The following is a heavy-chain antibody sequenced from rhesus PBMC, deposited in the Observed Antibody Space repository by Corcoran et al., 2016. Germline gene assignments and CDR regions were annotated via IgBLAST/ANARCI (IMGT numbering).Heavy chain of an antibody. D-gene: IGHD2-21*01. J-gene: IGHJ4*01. CDR3: ARGGVVATAYFDY. Sequence: QVQLQESGPGLVKPSETLSLTCAVSGYSISSGYGWSWIRQPPGKGLGWIGYIGGSSGSTNYNPSLKSRVTISKETSKNQFSLKLSSVTAADTAVYYWARGGVVATAYFDYWGQGVLVTVSS. CDR1: GYSISSGYG. CDR2: IGGSSGST. V-gene: IGHV4-127*01.